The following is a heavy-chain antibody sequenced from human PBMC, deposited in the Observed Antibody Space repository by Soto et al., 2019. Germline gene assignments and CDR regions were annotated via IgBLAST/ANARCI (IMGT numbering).Heavy chain of an antibody. CDR1: GGSISSGGYS. CDR3: ARDGAGYGMDV. V-gene: IGHV4-31*03. CDR2: IYYTGST. D-gene: IGHD1-26*01. Sequence: QVQLQESGPGLVKPSETLSLTCTVSGGSISSGGYSWNWIRQQPGKGLECIGYIYYTGSTYYNPSLKSRVTIPVDTSKNQFSLKLSSVTAADTAVYYCARDGAGYGMDVWGQGTTVTVSS. J-gene: IGHJ6*02.